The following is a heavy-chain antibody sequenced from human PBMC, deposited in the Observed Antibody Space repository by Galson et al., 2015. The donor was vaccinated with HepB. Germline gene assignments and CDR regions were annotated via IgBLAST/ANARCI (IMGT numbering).Heavy chain of an antibody. Sequence: SVKVSCKASAYTISRYRMHWVRQAPGQGLEWMGIINPSGDEASYGHKFQGRVTMTRDTSTSTVYMELRSLRSEDTAVYYCARDNSGGDRPDWWFDPWGRGTLVIVSA. J-gene: IGHJ2*01. CDR1: AYTISRYR. V-gene: IGHV1-46*01. CDR3: ARDNSGGDRPDWWFDP. D-gene: IGHD2-21*01. CDR2: INPSGDEA.